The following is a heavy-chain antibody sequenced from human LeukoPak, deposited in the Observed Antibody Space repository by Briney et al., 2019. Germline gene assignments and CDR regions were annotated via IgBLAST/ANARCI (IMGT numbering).Heavy chain of an antibody. V-gene: IGHV6-1*01. CDR1: GDSVSSNSAA. J-gene: IGHJ4*02. CDR3: ARGFAGRLDY. D-gene: IGHD6-13*01. Sequence: SQTLSLTCVISGDSVSSNSAAWNWIRQSPSRGLEWLGRTYSRFRWYYDYATSVKGRITISPDTSKNHFSLQLNSMTPEDTAVYFCARGFAGRLDYWGQGILVTVSS. CDR2: TYSRFRWYY.